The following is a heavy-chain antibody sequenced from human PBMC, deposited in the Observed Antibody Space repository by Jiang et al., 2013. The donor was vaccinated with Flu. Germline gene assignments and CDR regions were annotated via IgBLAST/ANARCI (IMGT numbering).Heavy chain of an antibody. CDR1: GYTFTTYG. CDR3: ARDPTGGSGAGAFDM. J-gene: IGHJ3*02. V-gene: IGHV1-18*01. Sequence: SGAEVKKPGASVKLSCTASGYTFTTYGINWVRQAPGQGLEWLGWISVYNGNANYAQTLHDRGTMTTDTSTNTAYLEVRSLRSDDTAVYYCARDPTGGSGAGAFDMWGQGTMVTVSS. D-gene: IGHD1-1*01. CDR2: ISVYNGNA.